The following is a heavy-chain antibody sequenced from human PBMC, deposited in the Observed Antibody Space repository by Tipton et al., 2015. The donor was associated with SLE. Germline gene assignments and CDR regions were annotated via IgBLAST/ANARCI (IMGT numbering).Heavy chain of an antibody. CDR2: IYHTGTT. D-gene: IGHD3-22*01. CDR1: DYSISSTYY. J-gene: IGHJ4*02. Sequence: TLSLTCVVSDYSISSTYYWGWLRQPPGKGLEGIGNIYHTGTTYSIPSLKSRVTTSIDTSKNNVSLKMTAVTAADTAVYYCARLSTDYADRSGYGYFDHWGQGTLVTVSS. V-gene: IGHV4-38-2*01. CDR3: ARLSTDYADRSGYGYFDH.